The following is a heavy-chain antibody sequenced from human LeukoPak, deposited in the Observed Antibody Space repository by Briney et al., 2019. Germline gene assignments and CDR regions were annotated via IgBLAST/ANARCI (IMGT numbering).Heavy chain of an antibody. CDR1: GFTFSSYW. V-gene: IGHV3-74*01. CDR3: ARADGSVAGPPSGH. D-gene: IGHD6-19*01. J-gene: IGHJ4*02. CDR2: INSGGSTT. Sequence: PGGSLRLSCAASGFTFSSYWMHWVRQAPGKGLVWVSRINSGGSTTSYADSVMGRFTISRDNAKNTLYLQMNSLRAEDTAVYYCARADGSVAGPPSGHWGQGTLVTVSS.